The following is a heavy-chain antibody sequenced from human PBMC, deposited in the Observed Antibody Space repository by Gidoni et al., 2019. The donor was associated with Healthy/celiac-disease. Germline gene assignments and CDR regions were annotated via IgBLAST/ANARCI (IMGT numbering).Heavy chain of an antibody. CDR1: GGSISSSSYY. V-gene: IGHV4-39*01. J-gene: IGHJ4*02. CDR3: ARLGYWNDGGDY. D-gene: IGHD1-1*01. CDR2: IYYSGST. Sequence: QLTLQESGPGLVKPSETLSLTCTVSGGSISSSSYYWGWIRQPPGKGLEWIGSIYYSGSTYYNPSLKSRVTISVDTSKNQFSLKLSSVTAADTAVYYCARLGYWNDGGDYWGQGTLVTVSS.